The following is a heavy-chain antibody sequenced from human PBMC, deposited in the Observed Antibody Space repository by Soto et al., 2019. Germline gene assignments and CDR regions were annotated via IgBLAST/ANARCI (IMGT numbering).Heavy chain of an antibody. Sequence: ASVKVSCKASGYTFTGYYLHWVRQAPGQGLEWMGWINPDSGGTNYAQKFQGWVTMTRDTSISTAYMELSRLRSDDTAVYYCGRDFSSGWYGGHDAFDIWGQGTMVTVSS. V-gene: IGHV1-2*04. CDR1: GYTFTGYY. J-gene: IGHJ3*02. D-gene: IGHD6-19*01. CDR3: GRDFSSGWYGGHDAFDI. CDR2: INPDSGGT.